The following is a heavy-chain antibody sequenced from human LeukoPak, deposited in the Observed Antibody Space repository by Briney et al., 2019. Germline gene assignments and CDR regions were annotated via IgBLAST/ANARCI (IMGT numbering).Heavy chain of an antibody. CDR2: MNPNTANT. Sequence: ASVKVSCKASGYIFTGYYMHWVRQAPGQGLEWMGWMNPNTANTGYAQKFQGRVTITRNTSISTSYMELNSLRSEDTAVYYCARGEYSGSYYYFAYWGQGTLVTVSS. CDR3: ARGEYSGSYYYFAY. V-gene: IGHV1-8*03. J-gene: IGHJ4*02. D-gene: IGHD1-26*01. CDR1: GYIFTGYY.